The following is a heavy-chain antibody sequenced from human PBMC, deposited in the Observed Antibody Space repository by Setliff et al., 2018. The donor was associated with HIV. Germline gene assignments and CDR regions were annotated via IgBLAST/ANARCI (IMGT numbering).Heavy chain of an antibody. Sequence: ASVKVSCKASGYTFTGYYMHWVRQAPGQGLEWMGIINPSSGSTSNKQKFQGRVTMTRDTSTNTVYMELSSLRFEDTAVYYCARQLSNSLESWGQGSLVTVSS. CDR3: ARQLSNSLES. CDR1: GYTFTGYY. CDR2: INPSSGST. J-gene: IGHJ5*02. D-gene: IGHD3-3*01. V-gene: IGHV1-46*01.